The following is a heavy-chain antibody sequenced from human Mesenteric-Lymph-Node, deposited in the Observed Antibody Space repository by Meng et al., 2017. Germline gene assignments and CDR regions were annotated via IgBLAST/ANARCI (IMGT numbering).Heavy chain of an antibody. J-gene: IGHJ4*02. D-gene: IGHD6-19*01. CDR3: ARLSD. CDR2: ISSGGNTI. V-gene: IGHV3-48*03. Sequence: GESLKISCAASGFMFSNYEMNWVRQAPGKGLEWVSSISSGGNTIYYADSLKGRFTISRDNARNSMSLQLNSLRADDTAIYYCARLSDWGQGTLVTVSS. CDR1: GFMFSNYE.